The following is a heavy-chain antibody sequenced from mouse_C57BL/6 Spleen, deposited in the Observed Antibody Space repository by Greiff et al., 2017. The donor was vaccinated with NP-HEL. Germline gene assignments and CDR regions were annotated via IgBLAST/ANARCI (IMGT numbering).Heavy chain of an antibody. CDR1: GYTFTEYT. V-gene: IGHV1-62-2*01. CDR2: FYPGSGSI. CDR3: ARHEKDDLLWLRRGYFDY. D-gene: IGHD2-9*01. Sequence: VKLQESGAELVKPGASVKLSCKASGYTFTEYTIHWVKQRSGQGLEWIGWFYPGSGSIKYNEKFKDKATLTADKSSSTVYMELSRLTSEDSAVYFCARHEKDDLLWLRRGYFDYWGQGTTLTVSS. J-gene: IGHJ2*01.